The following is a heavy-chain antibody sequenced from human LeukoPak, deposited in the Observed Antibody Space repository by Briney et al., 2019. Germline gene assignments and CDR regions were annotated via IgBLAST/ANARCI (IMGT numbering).Heavy chain of an antibody. V-gene: IGHV3-30*02. CDR2: VRYDGNNK. J-gene: IGHJ4*02. CDR1: GFTFSNYG. Sequence: GGSLRLSCGASGFTFSNYGMLWVRQAPGKGLEWVAFVRYDGNNKLYADSMKGRFTISRDNSKNTLYLHINSLRAEDTAVYYCVKDNPLDYWGQGTLVIVSS. D-gene: IGHD1-14*01. CDR3: VKDNPLDY.